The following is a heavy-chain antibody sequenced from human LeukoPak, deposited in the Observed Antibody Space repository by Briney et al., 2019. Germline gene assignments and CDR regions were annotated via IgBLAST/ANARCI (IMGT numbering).Heavy chain of an antibody. CDR3: AKDNGSTVVGD. CDR1: GLTFRTYG. V-gene: IGHV3-33*03. CDR2: IFYDGSNK. J-gene: IGHJ4*02. D-gene: IGHD4-23*01. Sequence: PGGSLRLSCVASGLTFRTYGMHWVRQAPGKGLEWVAAIFYDGSNKYYADSVKGRFTISRDDSKNTLYLQMNSLRAEDTAVYYCAKDNGSTVVGDWGQGTLVTVSS.